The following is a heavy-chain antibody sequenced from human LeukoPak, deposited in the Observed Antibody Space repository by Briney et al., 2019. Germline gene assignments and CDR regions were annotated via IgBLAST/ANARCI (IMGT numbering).Heavy chain of an antibody. D-gene: IGHD3-22*01. V-gene: IGHV3-23*01. Sequence: GGSLRLSCAASGFTFSIYAMSWVRQAPGKGLQWVSSITSSGDGTYYADSVKGRFTISRDNSKNTLYLQMNSLRAEDTAVYYCAKDYYDSSGYYPDAFDIWGRGTMVTVSS. CDR3: AKDYYDSSGYYPDAFDI. CDR2: ITSSGDGT. J-gene: IGHJ3*02. CDR1: GFTFSIYA.